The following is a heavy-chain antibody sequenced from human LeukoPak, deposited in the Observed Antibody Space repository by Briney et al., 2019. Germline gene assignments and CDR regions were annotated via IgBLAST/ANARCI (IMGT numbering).Heavy chain of an antibody. J-gene: IGHJ4*02. Sequence: GGSLRLSCAASGFTVSSNYMSCVRQAPGKGLEWVSVIYSGGSTYYADSVKGRLTISRDNSKNTLYLQMNSLRAEDTAVYYCARAVPPVMTFDYWGQGTLVTVSS. CDR3: ARAVPPVMTFDY. D-gene: IGHD2-21*01. CDR1: GFTVSSNY. CDR2: IYSGGST. V-gene: IGHV3-53*01.